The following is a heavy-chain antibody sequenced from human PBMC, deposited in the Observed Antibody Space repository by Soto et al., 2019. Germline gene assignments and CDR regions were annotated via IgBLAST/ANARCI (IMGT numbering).Heavy chain of an antibody. D-gene: IGHD1-1*01. CDR3: AKDGWMSTIRGDAFKI. CDR1: GFTFSNYG. J-gene: IGHJ3*02. CDR2: VSYRGTNK. Sequence: QVQLVESGGAVVQPGRSLRLSCVASGFTFSNYGMHWVRQAPGKGLEWVAFVSYRGTNKYHADSVKGRFTISRDDSRNTVYLQMNSLRAEDTAVYFCAKDGWMSTIRGDAFKIWGQGTGVTVSS. V-gene: IGHV3-30*18.